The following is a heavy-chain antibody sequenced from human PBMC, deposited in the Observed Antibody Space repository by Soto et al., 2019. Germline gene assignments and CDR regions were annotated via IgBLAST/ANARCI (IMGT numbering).Heavy chain of an antibody. CDR1: GYTFTSYD. J-gene: IGHJ6*03. Sequence: QVQLVQSGAEVKKPGASVKVSCKASGYTFTSYDINWVRQATGQGLEWMGWMNPNSGNTGYAQKFQGRVTMTRNTSISTAYMELSSLRSEDTAVYYCARGFLEGTLYYYYYMDVWGKGTTVTVSS. CDR3: ARGFLEGTLYYYYYMDV. CDR2: MNPNSGNT. D-gene: IGHD3-3*01. V-gene: IGHV1-8*01.